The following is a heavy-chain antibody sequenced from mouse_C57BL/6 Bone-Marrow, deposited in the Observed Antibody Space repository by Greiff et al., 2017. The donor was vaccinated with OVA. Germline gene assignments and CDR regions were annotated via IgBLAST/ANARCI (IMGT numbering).Heavy chain of an antibody. D-gene: IGHD1-1*01. CDR1: GYSITSGYD. CDR2: ISYSGST. Sequence: DVHLVESGPGMVKPSQSLSLTCTVTGYSITSGYDWHWIRHFPGNKLEWMGYISYSGSTNYNPSLKSRISITHDTSKNHFFLKLNSVTTEDTATYYCARDRGLVLRDWGQGTLVTVSA. V-gene: IGHV3-1*01. CDR3: ARDRGLVLRD. J-gene: IGHJ3*01.